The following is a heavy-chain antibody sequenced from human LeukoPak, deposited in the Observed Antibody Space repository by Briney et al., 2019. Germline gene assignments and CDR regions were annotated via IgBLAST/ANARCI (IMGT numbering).Heavy chain of an antibody. J-gene: IGHJ6*04. CDR1: GYTFTSYG. D-gene: IGHD2-15*01. CDR2: ISAYNGNT. CDR3: ARAIVVVVGNYYGMDV. V-gene: IGHV1-18*04. Sequence: GASVKVSCKASGYTFTSYGISWVRQAPGQGLEWMGWISAYNGNTNYAQKLQGRVTMTTDTSMSTAYMELRSLRSDDTAVYYCARAIVVVVGNYYGMDVWGKGTTVTVSS.